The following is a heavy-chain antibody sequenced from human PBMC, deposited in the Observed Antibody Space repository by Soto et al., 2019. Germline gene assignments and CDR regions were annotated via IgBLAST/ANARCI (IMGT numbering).Heavy chain of an antibody. J-gene: IGHJ6*02. CDR1: GGTFSSYA. V-gene: IGHV1-69*13. CDR2: IIPIFGTA. D-gene: IGHD6-13*01. CDR3: AGDQGIEEYYYYYGMDV. Sequence: SVKVSCKASGGTFSSYAISWVRQAPGQGLEWMGGIIPIFGTANYAQKFQGRVTITADESTSTAYMELSSLRSEDTAVYYCAGDQGIEEYYYYYGMDVCGQVTTVTVSS.